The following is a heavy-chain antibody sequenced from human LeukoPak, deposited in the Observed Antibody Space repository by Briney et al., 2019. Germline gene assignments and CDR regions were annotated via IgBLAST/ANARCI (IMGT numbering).Heavy chain of an antibody. CDR2: ISYDGSNK. D-gene: IGHD3-22*01. V-gene: IGHV3-30*18. CDR3: ANSAPYYYDSSGDMYFDC. Sequence: PGGSLRLSCAASGFTFSLYGMHWVRQAPGKGLEWVAVISYDGSNKYYGDSVKGRFTISRDNSKNTLYLQMNSLRAEDTAVYYCANSAPYYYDSSGDMYFDCWGQGTLVTVSS. J-gene: IGHJ4*02. CDR1: GFTFSLYG.